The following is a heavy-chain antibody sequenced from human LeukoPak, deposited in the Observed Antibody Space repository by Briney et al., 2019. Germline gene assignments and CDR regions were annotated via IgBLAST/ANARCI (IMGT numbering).Heavy chain of an antibody. CDR3: ARDRGVLWFGESSTHHYYYYGMDV. CDR2: ISSSSSYI. J-gene: IGHJ6*02. CDR1: GFTFSSYS. V-gene: IGHV3-21*01. Sequence: GGSLRLSCAASGFTFSSYSMNWVRQAPGKGLEWVSSISSSSSYIYYADSVKGRFTISRDNAKNSLYLQMNSLRAEDTAVYYCARDRGVLWFGESSTHHYYYYGMDVWGQGTTVTVSS. D-gene: IGHD3-10*01.